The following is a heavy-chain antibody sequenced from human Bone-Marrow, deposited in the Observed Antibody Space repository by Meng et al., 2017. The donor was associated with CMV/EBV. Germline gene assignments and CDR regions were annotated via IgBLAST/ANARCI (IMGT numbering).Heavy chain of an antibody. CDR3: ARDVRITIFGVVIGSYAADY. V-gene: IGHV3-30-3*01. CDR2: ISYDGSNK. Sequence: GESLRLSCAASGFTFSSYAMHWVRQAPGKGLEWVAVISYDGSNKYYADSVKGRFTISRDNSKNTLYLQMNSLRAEDTAVYYCARDVRITIFGVVIGSYAADYWGQGTLVTVSS. J-gene: IGHJ4*02. CDR1: GFTFSSYA. D-gene: IGHD3-3*01.